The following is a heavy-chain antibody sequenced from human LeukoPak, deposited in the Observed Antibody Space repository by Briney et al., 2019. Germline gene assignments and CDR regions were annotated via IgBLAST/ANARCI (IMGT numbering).Heavy chain of an antibody. CDR3: ARDRGIDYYGSGSYYRHYYYYMDV. CDR2: INPNSGGT. D-gene: IGHD3-10*01. Sequence: GASVKVSCKASGYTFTSYAMNWVRQAPGQGLEWMGWINPNSGGTNYAQKFRGRVTMTRDTSISTAYMELSRLRSDDTAVYYCARDRGIDYYGSGSYYRHYYYYMDVWGKGPTVTVSS. V-gene: IGHV1-2*02. CDR1: GYTFTSYA. J-gene: IGHJ6*03.